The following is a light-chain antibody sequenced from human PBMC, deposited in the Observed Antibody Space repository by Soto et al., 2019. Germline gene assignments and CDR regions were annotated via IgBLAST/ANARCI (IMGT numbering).Light chain of an antibody. V-gene: IGKV3-20*01. CDR2: AAS. Sequence: IVLTQAPGTLSLSPGERASLSCRAIQSVSANSLAWYQQKPGQAPRLLIYAASSRATGIPDRFSGSGSGTDFTLSISRVETEDFAVYYCQQYGSSPLTFGGGTKVEIK. CDR1: QSVSANS. J-gene: IGKJ4*01. CDR3: QQYGSSPLT.